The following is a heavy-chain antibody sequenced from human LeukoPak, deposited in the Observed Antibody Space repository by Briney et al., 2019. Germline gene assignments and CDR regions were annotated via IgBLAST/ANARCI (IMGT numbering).Heavy chain of an antibody. D-gene: IGHD2-2*01. V-gene: IGHV3-21*01. CDR1: GFTFSNYS. CDR2: ISSSSYI. Sequence: GSLRLSCAASGFTFSNYSMNLVRQAPGKGLEWVSSISSSSYIYYADSVKGRFTISRDNAKNSLYLQMNSLRAEDTAVYYCARDQTAGSIVVVTAAMSYYYYGMDVWGQGTTVTVSS. J-gene: IGHJ6*02. CDR3: ARDQTAGSIVVVTAAMSYYYYGMDV.